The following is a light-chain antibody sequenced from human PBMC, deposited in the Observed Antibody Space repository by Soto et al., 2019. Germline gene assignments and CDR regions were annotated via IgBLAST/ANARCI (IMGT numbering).Light chain of an antibody. V-gene: IGKV3-20*01. CDR3: HKYGSSPWK. CDR2: DAS. J-gene: IGKJ1*01. CDR1: QSVYSSY. Sequence: EIMLTQSPVTLSLSPGEGATLSCRASQSVYSSYLAWYQQRPGQAPRLLFYDASIRATGIPDRFSGSGSGTDFSLTISRLEPEDFAVYYCHKYGSSPWKFGQGTKVDIK.